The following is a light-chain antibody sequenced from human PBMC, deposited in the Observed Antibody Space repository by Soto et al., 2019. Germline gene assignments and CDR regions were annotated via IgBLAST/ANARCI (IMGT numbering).Light chain of an antibody. J-gene: IGKJ1*01. CDR2: GAS. CDR1: QSVSSN. Sequence: EIVMTQSPATLSVSPGERATLSCRASQSVSSNLAWYQQKPGQAPGLLIYGASIRPTGIPARFSGSGSGTEFTLTISSLQSEDFAVYYCQQYNKWPRAFGQGTKVEVK. V-gene: IGKV3D-15*01. CDR3: QQYNKWPRA.